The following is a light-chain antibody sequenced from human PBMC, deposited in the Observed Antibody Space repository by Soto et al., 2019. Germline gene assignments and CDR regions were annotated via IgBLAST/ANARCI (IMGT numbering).Light chain of an antibody. V-gene: IGKV3-15*01. CDR2: RAS. J-gene: IGKJ1*01. CDR1: QSLSDY. Sequence: EIVLTQFPATLSVSPGERATLSCRASQSLSDYLAWYQQRPGQAPRLLFYRASTRATGVPARFSAGGSGTAFTLTISSLQSEDSAIYYCQHYNNWPPGTCGQGTKVDIK. CDR3: QHYNNWPPGT.